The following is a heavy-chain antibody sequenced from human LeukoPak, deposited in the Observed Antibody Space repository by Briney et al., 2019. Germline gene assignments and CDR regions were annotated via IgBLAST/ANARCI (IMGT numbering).Heavy chain of an antibody. CDR2: MLSDGSNK. V-gene: IGHV3-33*06. J-gene: IGHJ4*02. D-gene: IGHD5-18*01. CDR3: AKDSGYSYGHGLDY. Sequence: GGSLRLSCAASGFTFSTYNMHWVRQAPGKGLEWVALMLSDGSNKYHADSVKGRFTISRDNSKNALFLQMNSLRDEDTAVYYCAKDSGYSYGHGLDYWGQGTLVTVSS. CDR1: GFTFSTYN.